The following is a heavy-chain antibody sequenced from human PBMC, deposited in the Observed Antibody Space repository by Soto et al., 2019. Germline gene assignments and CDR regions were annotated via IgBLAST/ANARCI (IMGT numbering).Heavy chain of an antibody. CDR3: AKWHTYNYDSLAFSGFDC. V-gene: IGHV3-23*01. J-gene: IGHJ4*02. D-gene: IGHD3-16*01. Sequence: GGSLRLSCVASGFTFSSYAMTWVRQAPGKGLEWVSAISGGDGSPSYADSVKGRFTISRDNSKNTLYLHMNSLSADDTAGYYCAKWHTYNYDSLAFSGFDCWGQGTQVTVSS. CDR2: ISGGDGSP. CDR1: GFTFSSYA.